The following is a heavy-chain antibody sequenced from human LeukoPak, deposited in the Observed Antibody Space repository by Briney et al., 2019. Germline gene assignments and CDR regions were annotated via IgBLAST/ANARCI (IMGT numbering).Heavy chain of an antibody. J-gene: IGHJ6*03. D-gene: IGHD6-19*01. CDR2: IRSKAYGGTT. CDR3: HSGWYSNYYYSMDV. CDR1: GFTFGDYG. V-gene: IGHV3-49*04. Sequence: PGGSLRLSCTASGFTFGDYGLSWVRQAPGEGLEWVGFIRSKAYGGTTEYAASVKGRFTISRDDSKAIAYLQMNSLKTEDTAVYYCHSGWYSNYYYSMDVWGKGTTVTVSS.